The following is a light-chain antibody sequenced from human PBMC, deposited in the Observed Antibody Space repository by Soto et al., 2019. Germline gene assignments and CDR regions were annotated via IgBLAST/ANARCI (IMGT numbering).Light chain of an antibody. CDR1: QSVSSN. J-gene: IGKJ1*01. CDR2: GAS. Sequence: IVMTQSPATLSVSPGERATLSCRASQSVSSNLAWYQQKPGQAPRLLIYGASTRATGIPARFSGSGSGTEFTLTISSLQPDDVATYYCQQYNSLWTFGQGTKVDI. V-gene: IGKV3-15*01. CDR3: QQYNSLWT.